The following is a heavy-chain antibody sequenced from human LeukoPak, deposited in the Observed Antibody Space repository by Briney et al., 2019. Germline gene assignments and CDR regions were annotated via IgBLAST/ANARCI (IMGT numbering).Heavy chain of an antibody. CDR3: ARDVAAPYYDSSGLDY. J-gene: IGHJ4*02. D-gene: IGHD3-22*01. CDR1: GYTFTSYG. Sequence: ASVKVSCKASGYTFTSYGISWVRQAPGQGREWMGWISAYNGNTNYAQKLQGRVTMTTDTSTSTAYMELRSLRSDDTAVYYCARDVAAPYYDSSGLDYWGQGTLVTVSS. CDR2: ISAYNGNT. V-gene: IGHV1-18*01.